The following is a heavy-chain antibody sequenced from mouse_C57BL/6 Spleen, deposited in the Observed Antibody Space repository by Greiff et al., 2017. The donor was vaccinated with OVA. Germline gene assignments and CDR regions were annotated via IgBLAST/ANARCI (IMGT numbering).Heavy chain of an antibody. V-gene: IGHV1-80*01. CDR2: IYPGDGDT. Sequence: QVQLQQSGAELVKPGASVKISCKASGYAFSSYWMNWVKQRPGKGLEWIGQIYPGDGDTNYNGKFKGKATLTADKSSSTAYMQLSSLTSEDSAVYFCARSDTTVVAYYAMDYWGQGTSVTVSS. CDR3: ARSDTTVVAYYAMDY. J-gene: IGHJ4*01. D-gene: IGHD1-1*01. CDR1: GYAFSSYW.